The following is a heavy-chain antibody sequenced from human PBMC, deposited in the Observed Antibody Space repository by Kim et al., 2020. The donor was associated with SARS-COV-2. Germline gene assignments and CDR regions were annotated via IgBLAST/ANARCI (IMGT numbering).Heavy chain of an antibody. CDR2: ITPIFRTP. CDR1: GDTFSRYT. V-gene: IGHV1-69*13. D-gene: IGHD3-10*01. J-gene: IGHJ4*02. CDR3: ARGWSPGGDASGNSYLY. Sequence: SVKVSCKASGDTFSRYTIDWVRQAPGQSLEWMGGITPIFRTPNYSHKFQGRVTITADESTGTAYMELSSLRFDDTAVYYCARGWSPGGDASGNSYLYWGQGTLVTVSS.